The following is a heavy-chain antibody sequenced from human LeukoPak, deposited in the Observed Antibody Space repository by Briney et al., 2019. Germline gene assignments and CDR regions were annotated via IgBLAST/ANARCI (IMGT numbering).Heavy chain of an antibody. CDR1: GYTFTSYG. CDR2: ISAYNGNT. CDR3: ARGGMYDILTGYYLQIDY. V-gene: IGHV1-18*01. J-gene: IGHJ4*02. D-gene: IGHD3-9*01. Sequence: GASVKVSCKASGYTFTSYGISWVRQAPGQGLEWMGWISAYNGNTNYAQKLQGRVTMTTDTSTSTAYMELRSLRSDDTAVYYCARGGMYDILTGYYLQIDYWGQGTLVTVSS.